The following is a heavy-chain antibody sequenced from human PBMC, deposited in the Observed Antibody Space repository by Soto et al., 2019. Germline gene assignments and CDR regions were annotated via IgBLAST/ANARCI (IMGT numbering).Heavy chain of an antibody. CDR2: IYPGDSDT. Sequence: GESLKISCKGSVYSFTSYWIGWVRQMPGKGLEWMGIIYPGDSDTRYSPSFQGQVTISADKSISTAYPQWSSLKASDTAMYYCARRGSYYDSSGYLDYFDYWGQGTLVTVSS. V-gene: IGHV5-51*01. D-gene: IGHD3-22*01. CDR1: VYSFTSYW. CDR3: ARRGSYYDSSGYLDYFDY. J-gene: IGHJ4*02.